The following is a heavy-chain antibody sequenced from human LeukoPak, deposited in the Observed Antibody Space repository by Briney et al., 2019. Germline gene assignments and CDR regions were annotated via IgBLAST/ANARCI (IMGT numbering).Heavy chain of an antibody. CDR1: GGSFSGYY. CDR2: INHSGST. D-gene: IGHD3-3*01. Sequence: PSETLSLTCAVYGGSFSGYYWSWIRQPPGKGLEWIGEINHSGSTNYNPSLKSRVTISVDTSKNQFSLKLSSVTAADTAVYYCASHFLFYDFWSGYYLGVFDYWDQGTLVTVSS. V-gene: IGHV4-34*01. CDR3: ASHFLFYDFWSGYYLGVFDY. J-gene: IGHJ4*02.